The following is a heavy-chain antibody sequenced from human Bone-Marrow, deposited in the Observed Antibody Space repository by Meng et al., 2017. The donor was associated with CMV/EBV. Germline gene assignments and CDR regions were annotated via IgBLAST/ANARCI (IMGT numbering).Heavy chain of an antibody. J-gene: IGHJ3*02. CDR2: IKQDGSEK. Sequence: GGSLSLSCAASGFTFSSYWMSWVRQAPGKGLEWVANIKQDGSEKYYVDSVKGGFTISRDNAKNSLYMQMNGMGAEDTALYCGARGPPGLGTGFDIWGQGTMVTVSS. CDR3: ARGPPGLGTGFDI. V-gene: IGHV3-7*01. CDR1: GFTFSSYW. D-gene: IGHD3/OR15-3a*01.